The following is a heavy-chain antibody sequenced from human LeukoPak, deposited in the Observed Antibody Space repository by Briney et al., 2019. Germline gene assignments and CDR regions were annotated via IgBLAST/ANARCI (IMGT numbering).Heavy chain of an antibody. Sequence: SETLSLTCTVSGGSISSSSYYWGWIRQPPGKGLEWIGSIYYSGSTYYNPSLKSRVTISVDTSKNQFSLKLSSVTAADTAVYYCARDNSSGWYGRWFDPWGQGTLVTVSS. CDR1: GGSISSSSYY. CDR2: IYYSGST. D-gene: IGHD6-19*01. J-gene: IGHJ5*02. CDR3: ARDNSSGWYGRWFDP. V-gene: IGHV4-39*07.